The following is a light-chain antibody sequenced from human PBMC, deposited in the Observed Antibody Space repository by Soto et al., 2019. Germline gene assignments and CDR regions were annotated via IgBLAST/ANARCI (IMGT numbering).Light chain of an antibody. CDR1: QDIRSH. CDR2: DAS. V-gene: IGKV3-20*01. Sequence: ENVLTQSPGTLSLSPGERVTLSCRASQDIRSHLAWYQHKPGQAPRLLIFDASSRATGIPDRFSASGSGTDFTLSISRLEPEDFAVYYCQQYGTSPRTFGQGTKVDIK. CDR3: QQYGTSPRT. J-gene: IGKJ1*01.